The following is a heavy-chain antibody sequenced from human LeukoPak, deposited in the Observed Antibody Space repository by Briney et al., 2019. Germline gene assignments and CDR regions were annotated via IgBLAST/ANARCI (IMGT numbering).Heavy chain of an antibody. J-gene: IGHJ3*02. CDR3: ARALGAFDI. CDR2: IYSGST. Sequence: SETLSLTCTVSGGSISSNSYYWGWIRQPPGKGLEWIGSIYSGSTYYNPSLNIRVTISVDTSKNQFSLKLSSVTAADTAVYYCARALGAFDIWGQGTMVTVSS. V-gene: IGHV4-39*07. CDR1: GGSISSNSYY.